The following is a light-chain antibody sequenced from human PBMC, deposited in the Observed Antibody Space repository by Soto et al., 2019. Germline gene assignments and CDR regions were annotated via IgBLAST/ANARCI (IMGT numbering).Light chain of an antibody. CDR1: QSVSSI. J-gene: IGKJ5*01. CDR3: QQYKNWPIT. CDR2: GAS. V-gene: IGKV3-15*01. Sequence: EIVMTQSPVTLSVSPGERATLSCRASQSVSSILAWYQQKPGQAPRLLIYGASTRATGIPTRFSGSGSGTEFTLTVSSLQSEDFAVFYCQQYKNWPITFGQGTRLEI.